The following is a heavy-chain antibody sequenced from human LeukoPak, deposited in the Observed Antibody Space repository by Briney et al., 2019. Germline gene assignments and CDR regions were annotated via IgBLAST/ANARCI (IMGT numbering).Heavy chain of an antibody. CDR2: ISSDGRNK. J-gene: IGHJ3*02. CDR1: GFTFRSYG. CDR3: AKDRPEWRGEEAFDI. Sequence: GGSLRLSCAASGFTFRSYGIHCVRQAPGKGLEWVAVISSDGRNKYYADSVKGRFTISRDNSKNTLYLQMNSLRAEDTAVYYCAKDRPEWRGEEAFDIWGRGTMVTVSS. V-gene: IGHV3-30*18. D-gene: IGHD3-16*01.